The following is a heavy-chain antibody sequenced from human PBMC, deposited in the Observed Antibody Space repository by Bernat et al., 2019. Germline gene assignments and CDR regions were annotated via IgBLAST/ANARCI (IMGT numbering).Heavy chain of an antibody. CDR3: VRDGAALYYYHGMDV. CDR2: VSYDGRNK. CDR1: GFTFSDYS. D-gene: IGHD6-25*01. Sequence: VQLVESGGGVVQPGRSLRLSCVASGFTFSDYSLHWVRQAPGKGLECVAVVSYDGRNKYYADSVQARFIISRDDSENTLYLQVDSLKSEDTAVYYCVRDGAALYYYHGMDVWGRGTTVTVSS. V-gene: IGHV3-30*04. J-gene: IGHJ6*02.